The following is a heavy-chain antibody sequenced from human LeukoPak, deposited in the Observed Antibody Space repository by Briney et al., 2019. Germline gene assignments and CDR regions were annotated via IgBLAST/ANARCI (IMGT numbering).Heavy chain of an antibody. J-gene: IGHJ4*02. D-gene: IGHD3-22*01. CDR2: IWYDGGYK. Sequence: AGGSLRLSCAASGFTFSNYGMHWVRQAPGKGLEWVAGIWYDGGYKYYADSVKGRFTISGDNSKNTLFLQMDSLRAEDTAVYYCARNYYDSSGYQEATFSYWGQGTLVTVSS. V-gene: IGHV3-33*01. CDR3: ARNYYDSSGYQEATFSY. CDR1: GFTFSNYG.